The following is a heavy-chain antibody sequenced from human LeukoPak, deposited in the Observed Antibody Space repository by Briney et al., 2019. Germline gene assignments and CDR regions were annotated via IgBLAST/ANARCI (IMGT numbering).Heavy chain of an antibody. CDR1: GFTFDYYV. Sequence: GGSLRLSCAAPGFTFDYYVMSWVRQAPGKGLEWVSGINWNGGSTYYADSVKGRFTISRDNSKNTLYLQMNSLRAEDTAVYYCAKEFDDAFDIWGQGTMVTVSS. CDR3: AKEFDDAFDI. V-gene: IGHV3-23*01. CDR2: INWNGGST. J-gene: IGHJ3*02.